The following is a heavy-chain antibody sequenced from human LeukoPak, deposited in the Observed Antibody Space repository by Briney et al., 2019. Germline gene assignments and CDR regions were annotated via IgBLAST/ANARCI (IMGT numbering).Heavy chain of an antibody. CDR2: IIPILNIT. Sequence: ASVKVSCKASGGTFITYAVSWVRQAPGQGLEWMGRIIPILNITNYAQKFQGRVTITADKSTNTAYMELSNLRSEDTAVYFCARDRALIRELWSASAFDYWGQGTLVTVSS. D-gene: IGHD5-18*01. V-gene: IGHV1-69*04. CDR3: ARDRALIRELWSASAFDY. CDR1: GGTFITYA. J-gene: IGHJ4*02.